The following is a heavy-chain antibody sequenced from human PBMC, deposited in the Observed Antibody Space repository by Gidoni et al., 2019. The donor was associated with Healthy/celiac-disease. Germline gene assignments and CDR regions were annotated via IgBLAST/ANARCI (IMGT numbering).Heavy chain of an antibody. J-gene: IGHJ4*02. CDR3: ARDRGELFFDY. V-gene: IGHV3-7*01. D-gene: IGHD3-10*01. Sequence: LEWVANIKQDGSEKYYVDSVKGRFTISRDNAKNSLYLQMNSLRAEDTAVYYCARDRGELFFDYWGQGTLVTVSS. CDR2: IKQDGSEK.